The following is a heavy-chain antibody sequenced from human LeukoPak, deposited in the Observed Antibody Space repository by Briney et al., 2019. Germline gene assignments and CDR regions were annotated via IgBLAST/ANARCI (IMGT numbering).Heavy chain of an antibody. CDR2: ISWDGGST. V-gene: IGHV3-43*01. CDR1: GFTFSSYA. D-gene: IGHD2-8*01. Sequence: QPGGSLRLSCAASGFTFSSYAMSWVRQAPGKGLEWVSLISWDGGSTYYADSVKGRFTISRDNSKNSLYLQMNSLRTEDTALYHCAKALLTSKYYMGVWGKGTTVAVSS. J-gene: IGHJ6*03. CDR3: AKALLTSKYYMGV.